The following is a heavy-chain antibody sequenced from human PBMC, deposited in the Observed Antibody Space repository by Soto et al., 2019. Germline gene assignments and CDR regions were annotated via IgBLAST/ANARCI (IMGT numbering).Heavy chain of an antibody. CDR1: GYTFTSYG. CDR2: ISAYNGNT. CDR3: ASLIEHQGNNWFDP. J-gene: IGHJ5*02. Sequence: ASVKGSCKASGYTFTSYGISWVRQAPGQGLEWMGWISAYNGNTNYAQKFQGRVTIAADESTSTAYMELSSLRSEDTAVYYCASLIEHQGNNWFDPWGQGTLVTVSS. D-gene: IGHD2-2*01. V-gene: IGHV1-18*04.